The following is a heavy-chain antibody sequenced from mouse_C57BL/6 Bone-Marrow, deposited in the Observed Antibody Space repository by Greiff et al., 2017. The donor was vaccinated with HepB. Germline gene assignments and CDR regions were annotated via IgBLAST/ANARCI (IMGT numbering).Heavy chain of an antibody. CDR1: GFTFSSYG. J-gene: IGHJ2*01. V-gene: IGHV5-6*01. Sequence: EVQLVESGGDLVKPGGSLKLSCAASGFTFSSYGMSWVRQTPDKRLEWVATISSGGSYTYYPDSVKGRFTISRDNAKNTLYLQMSSLKSEDTAVYYCARHEGPALTRRYFDYWGQGTTLTVSS. CDR3: ARHEGPALTRRYFDY. D-gene: IGHD2-12*01. CDR2: ISSGGSYT.